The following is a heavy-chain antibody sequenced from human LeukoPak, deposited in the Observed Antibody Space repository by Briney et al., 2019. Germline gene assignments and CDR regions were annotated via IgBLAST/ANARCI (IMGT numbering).Heavy chain of an antibody. CDR2: IDPSDSYT. D-gene: IGHD4-17*01. J-gene: IGHJ4*02. V-gene: IGHV5-10-1*01. Sequence: GESLKISCKGSGYSFTSYWINWVRQMPGKGLEWMGRIDPSDSYTNYSPSFQGHVTISADKSISTAYLQWSSLKASDTAMYYCASHDYGVELDYWGQGTLVTVSS. CDR3: ASHDYGVELDY. CDR1: GYSFTSYW.